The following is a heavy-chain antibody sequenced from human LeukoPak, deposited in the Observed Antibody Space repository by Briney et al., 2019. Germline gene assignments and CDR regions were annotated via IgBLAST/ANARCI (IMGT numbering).Heavy chain of an antibody. Sequence: ASVKVSCKASGYTFTSYGISWVRQAPGQGLEWMGWISAYNSNTNYAQKLQGRVTMTTDTSTSTACMELRSLRSDDTAVYYCARDRDGSGSYSDYWGQGTLVTVSS. CDR2: ISAYNSNT. D-gene: IGHD3-10*01. CDR1: GYTFTSYG. CDR3: ARDRDGSGSYSDY. J-gene: IGHJ4*02. V-gene: IGHV1-18*01.